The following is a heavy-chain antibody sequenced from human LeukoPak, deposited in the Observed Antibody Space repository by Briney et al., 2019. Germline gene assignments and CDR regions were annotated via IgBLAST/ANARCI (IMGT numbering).Heavy chain of an antibody. CDR3: ARSLPIDYYDSSGYFDY. CDR2: IYYSGST. D-gene: IGHD3-22*01. CDR1: GGSISSSSYY. Sequence: SETLSLTCTVSGGSISSSSYYWGWIRQPPGKGLEWIGSIYYSGSTYYNPSLKSRVTISVDTSKNQSSLKLSSVTAADTAVYYCARSLPIDYYDSSGYFDYWGQGTLVTVSS. V-gene: IGHV4-39*01. J-gene: IGHJ4*02.